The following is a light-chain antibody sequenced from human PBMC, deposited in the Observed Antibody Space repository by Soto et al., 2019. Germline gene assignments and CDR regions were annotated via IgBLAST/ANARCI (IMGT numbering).Light chain of an antibody. CDR2: AAS. CDR3: QQYYSFPVT. Sequence: VIWMTRSPSLLSASTGDRVTITCRVSQGISHNLAWYQQKPGKAPELLIYAASTLHSGVPSRFSGSGSGTDFALTISSLQSEDFATYYCQQYYSFPVTFGQGAKVEMK. J-gene: IGKJ1*01. CDR1: QGISHN. V-gene: IGKV1D-8*01.